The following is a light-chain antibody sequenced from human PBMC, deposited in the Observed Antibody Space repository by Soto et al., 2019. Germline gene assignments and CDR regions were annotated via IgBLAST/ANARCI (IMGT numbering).Light chain of an antibody. CDR1: SSNIGAGYD. V-gene: IGLV1-40*01. CDR3: QSYDSSLSALYV. Sequence: QSVLTQPPSVSGAPGQRVTISCTGSSSNIGAGYDVHWYQQLPGTAPKLLIYGNSNRPSGVPDRFSGSKSGTSASLAITGLQAEDEADYYSQSYDSSLSALYVFGPGTKLTVL. J-gene: IGLJ1*01. CDR2: GNS.